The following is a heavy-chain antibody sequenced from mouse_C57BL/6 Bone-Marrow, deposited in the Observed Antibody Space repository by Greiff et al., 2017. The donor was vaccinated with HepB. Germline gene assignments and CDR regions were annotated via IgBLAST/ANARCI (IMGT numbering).Heavy chain of an antibody. V-gene: IGHV5-15*01. Sequence: EVQLQESGGGLVQPGGSLKLSCAASGFTFSDYGMAWVRQAPRKGPEWVAFISNLAYSIYYADTVTGRITISRENAKNTRYLEMSSLRSEDTAMYYCARQSGVTYFDVWGKGTTVTVSS. CDR1: GFTFSDYG. CDR3: ARQSGVTYFDV. CDR2: ISNLAYSI. J-gene: IGHJ1*03. D-gene: IGHD2-1*01.